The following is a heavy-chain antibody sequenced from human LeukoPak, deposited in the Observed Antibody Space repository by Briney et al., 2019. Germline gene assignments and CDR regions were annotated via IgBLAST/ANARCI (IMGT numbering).Heavy chain of an antibody. CDR2: INTDGTVT. Sequence: GGSLRLSCAASGFTFSKYWMLWVRQVPGKGLECVSRINTDGTVTTCADSVKGRFTVSRDNADNTMFLQMNSVRDEDTAVYYCATKQWLAPPPDSWGQGTPVTVSS. CDR1: GFTFSKYW. CDR3: ATKQWLAPPPDS. D-gene: IGHD6-19*01. V-gene: IGHV3-74*01. J-gene: IGHJ4*02.